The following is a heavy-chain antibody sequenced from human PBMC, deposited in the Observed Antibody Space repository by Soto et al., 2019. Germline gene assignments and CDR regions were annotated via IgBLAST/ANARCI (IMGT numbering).Heavy chain of an antibody. Sequence: QVQLQESGPGLVKPSEPLSLTCTATGGSISSYYWSWIRQPPGKGLEWIGQIYYSGSTNYNPSLSSCVTVAVDAPKNYFSLKLSSVTAADTVVYYCARGRPQKGGYCCSAGGYSFYYYYMDVCGKGTTVTVSS. CDR2: IYYSGST. CDR1: GGSISSYY. J-gene: IGHJ6*03. D-gene: IGHD2-2*01. CDR3: ARGRPQKGGYCCSAGGYSFYYYYMDV. V-gene: IGHV4-59*01.